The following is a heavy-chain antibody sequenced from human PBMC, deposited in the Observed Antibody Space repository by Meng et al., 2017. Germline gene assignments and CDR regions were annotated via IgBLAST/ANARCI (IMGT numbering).Heavy chain of an antibody. J-gene: IGHJ5*02. Sequence: QVQLVQSGAEVKKPRASVKVSCKASGYTFASYGISWVRQAPGQGLEWMGWISAYNGNTNYAQKLQGRVTMTTDTSTSTAYMELRSLRSDDTAVYYCARSVQRITIFGVVIANWFDPWGQGTLVTVSS. V-gene: IGHV1-18*01. CDR1: GYTFASYG. D-gene: IGHD3-3*01. CDR2: ISAYNGNT. CDR3: ARSVQRITIFGVVIANWFDP.